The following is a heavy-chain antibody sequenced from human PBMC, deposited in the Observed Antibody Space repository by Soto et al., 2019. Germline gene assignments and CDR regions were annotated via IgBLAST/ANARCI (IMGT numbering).Heavy chain of an antibody. CDR3: ARVRRIYGSGSYYFDY. V-gene: IGHV3-7*03. Sequence: GGSLRLSCAASGFTFSSYWMSWVRQAPGKGLEWVANIKQDGSEKYYVDSVKGRFTISRDNAKNSLYLQMNSLRAEDTAVYYCARVRRIYGSGSYYFDYWGQGTLVTVSS. J-gene: IGHJ4*02. D-gene: IGHD3-10*01. CDR1: GFTFSSYW. CDR2: IKQDGSEK.